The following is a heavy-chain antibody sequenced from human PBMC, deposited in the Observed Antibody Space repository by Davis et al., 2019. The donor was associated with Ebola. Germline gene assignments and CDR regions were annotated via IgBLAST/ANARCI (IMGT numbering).Heavy chain of an antibody. CDR3: ARDTRLYYDSSGGFDY. J-gene: IGHJ4*02. Sequence: PSETLSLTCTVSGGSISSGDYYWSWIRQPPGKGLEWIGYIYYSGTTYYNPSLKSRVTISVDTSKNQFSLKLSSVTAADTAVYYCARDTRLYYDSSGGFDYWGQGTLVTVSS. CDR1: GGSISSGDYY. D-gene: IGHD3-22*01. CDR2: IYYSGTT. V-gene: IGHV4-30-4*01.